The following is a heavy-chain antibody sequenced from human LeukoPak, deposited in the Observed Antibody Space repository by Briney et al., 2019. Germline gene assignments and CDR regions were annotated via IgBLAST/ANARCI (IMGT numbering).Heavy chain of an antibody. CDR1: GFTFSSYA. CDR3: AKDIYDSSGYDAFDI. V-gene: IGHV3-23*01. CDR2: ISGSGGST. D-gene: IGHD3-22*01. J-gene: IGHJ3*02. Sequence: GGSLRLSCAASGFTFSSYAMSWVRQAPGKGPEWVSAISGSGGSTYYADSVKGRFTISRDNSKNTLYLQMNSLRAEDTAVYYCAKDIYDSSGYDAFDIWGQGTMVTVSS.